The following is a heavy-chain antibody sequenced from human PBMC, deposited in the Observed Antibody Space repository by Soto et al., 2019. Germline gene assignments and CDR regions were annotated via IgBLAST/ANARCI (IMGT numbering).Heavy chain of an antibody. J-gene: IGHJ6*02. CDR3: AIGAYWLETNYYYGMDV. V-gene: IGHV3-33*01. Sequence: GGSLRLSCAASGFTFSSYGMHWVRQAPGKGLEWVAVIWYDGSNKYYADSVKGRFTISRDNSKNTLYLQMNSLRAEDTAVYYCAIGAYWLETNYYYGMDVWGQGTTVTVSS. D-gene: IGHD3-9*01. CDR2: IWYDGSNK. CDR1: GFTFSSYG.